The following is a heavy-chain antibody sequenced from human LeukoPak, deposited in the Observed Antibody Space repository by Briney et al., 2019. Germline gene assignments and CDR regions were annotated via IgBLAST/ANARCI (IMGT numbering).Heavy chain of an antibody. Sequence: SETLPLTCAVYGGSFSGYYWSWIRQPPGKGLEWIGEINHSGSTNYNPSLKSRVTISVDTSKNQFSLKLSSVTAADTAVYYCARDPIVGATDFDYWGQGTLVTVSS. CDR1: GGSFSGYY. D-gene: IGHD1-26*01. CDR2: INHSGST. V-gene: IGHV4-34*01. J-gene: IGHJ4*02. CDR3: ARDPIVGATDFDY.